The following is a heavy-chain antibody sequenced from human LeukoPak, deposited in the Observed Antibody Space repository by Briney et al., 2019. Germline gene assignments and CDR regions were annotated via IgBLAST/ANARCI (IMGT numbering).Heavy chain of an antibody. V-gene: IGHV4-38-2*02. CDR2: MHHSGTT. Sequence: SETLSLTCDVFGYSISSGYYWRWIRQPPGKGLEWIGIMHHSGTTYYNPSLNSRVTLSVDTSKNQLSLKLSSATAADTAVYYCARDLTALGDYWGQGILVIVSS. CDR3: ARDLTALGDY. J-gene: IGHJ4*02. D-gene: IGHD5-18*01. CDR1: GYSISSGYY.